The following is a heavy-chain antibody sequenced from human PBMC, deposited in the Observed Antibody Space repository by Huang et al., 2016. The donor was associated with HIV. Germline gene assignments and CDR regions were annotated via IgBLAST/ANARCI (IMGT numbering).Heavy chain of an antibody. Sequence: EVQLVQSGAEVKKPGESLKISCKGSGYTFTNSWIGWVRQMPGKGLEWMGLIYPGDSDLRYSPSFQGQVTISADKSIRTAYLLWSTLEASDTAMYYCARGATLTGNTNFFDVWGQGTMVSVSS. CDR2: IYPGDSDL. CDR1: GYTFTNSW. V-gene: IGHV5-51*03. D-gene: IGHD3-9*01. J-gene: IGHJ3*01. CDR3: ARGATLTGNTNFFDV.